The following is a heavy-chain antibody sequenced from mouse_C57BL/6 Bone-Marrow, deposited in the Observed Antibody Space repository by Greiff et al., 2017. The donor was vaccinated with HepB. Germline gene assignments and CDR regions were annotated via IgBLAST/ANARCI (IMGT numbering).Heavy chain of an antibody. V-gene: IGHV1-50*01. J-gene: IGHJ3*01. CDR1: GYTFTSYW. Sequence: VQLQQPGAELVKPGASVKLSCKASGYTFTSYWMQWVKQRPGQGLEWIGEIDPSDSYTNYNQKFKGKATLTLDTSSSTAYMQLSSLTSEDSAVYYCARETRRAWFAYWGQGTLVTVSA. CDR3: ARETRRAWFAY. CDR2: IDPSDSYT.